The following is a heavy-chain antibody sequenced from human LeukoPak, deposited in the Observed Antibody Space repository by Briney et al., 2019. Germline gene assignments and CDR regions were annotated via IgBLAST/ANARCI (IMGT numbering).Heavy chain of an antibody. CDR2: ISYDGSNK. CDR1: GFTFSSYG. Sequence: PGRSLRLSCAASGFTFSSYGMHWVRQAPGKGLEWVAVISYDGSNKYYADSVKGRFTISRDNSKNTLYLQMNSLRAEDTAVYYCAKLCQRSDYYDSSGYRSAFDIWGQGTMVTVSS. V-gene: IGHV3-30*18. J-gene: IGHJ3*02. D-gene: IGHD3-22*01. CDR3: AKLCQRSDYYDSSGYRSAFDI.